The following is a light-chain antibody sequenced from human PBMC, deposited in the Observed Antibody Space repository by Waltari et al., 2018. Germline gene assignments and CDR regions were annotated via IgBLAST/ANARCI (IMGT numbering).Light chain of an antibody. CDR3: QQRSNWPRS. CDR2: DAS. V-gene: IGKV3-11*01. Sequence: EIVLTQSPATLSLSPGERATLSCAASESVSTYLAWYQHKPGQPPRLLIYDASYRATGIPARFSGSGSGTDFTHTISSLEPEDFAVYYCQQRSNWPRSFGPGTKVEI. CDR1: ESVSTY. J-gene: IGKJ3*01.